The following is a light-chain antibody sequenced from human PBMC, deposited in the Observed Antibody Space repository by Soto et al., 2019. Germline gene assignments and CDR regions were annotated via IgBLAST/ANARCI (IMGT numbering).Light chain of an antibody. CDR1: QSVSSTY. V-gene: IGKV3D-20*02. CDR3: QQHSNWPPIT. J-gene: IGKJ5*01. Sequence: EIVLTQSPGTLSLSPGERATLSCRASQSVSSTYLAWYQQTPGQAPSLLIYGEASRASGIPDRFSSSGSGANFSLTISSLVPEDVAVDFCQQHSNWPPITFGQGTRLEIK. CDR2: GEA.